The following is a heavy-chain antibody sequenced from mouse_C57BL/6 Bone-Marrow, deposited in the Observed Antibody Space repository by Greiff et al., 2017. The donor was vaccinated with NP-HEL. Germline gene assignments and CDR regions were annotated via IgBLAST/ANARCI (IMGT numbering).Heavy chain of an antibody. V-gene: IGHV1-81*01. CDR2: LYPRSGNT. CDR3: ARRYGGFAY. Sequence: VQLQQSGAELARPGASVKLSCKASGYTFTSYGISWVKQRTGPGLEWIGELYPRSGNTYYNEKFKGKATLTADKSSSTAYMELRSLTSEDSAVYFCARRYGGFAYWGQGTLVTVSA. J-gene: IGHJ3*01. CDR1: GYTFTSYG. D-gene: IGHD1-1*01.